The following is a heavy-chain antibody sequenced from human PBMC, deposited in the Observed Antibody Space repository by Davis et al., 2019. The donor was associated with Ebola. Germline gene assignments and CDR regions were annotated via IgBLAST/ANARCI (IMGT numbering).Heavy chain of an antibody. CDR2: INHSGST. D-gene: IGHD2-21*01. J-gene: IGHJ4*02. CDR3: ARGGPYDDY. V-gene: IGHV4-34*01. Sequence: PSETLSLTCAVYGGSFSGYYWSWIRQPPGKGLEWIGEINHSGSTNYNPSLKSRVTISVDTSKNQFSLKLSSVTAADTAVYYCARGGPYDDYWGQGTLVTVSS. CDR1: GGSFSGYY.